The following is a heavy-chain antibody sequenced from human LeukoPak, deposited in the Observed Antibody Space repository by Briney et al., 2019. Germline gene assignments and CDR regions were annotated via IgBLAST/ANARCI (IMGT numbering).Heavy chain of an antibody. D-gene: IGHD1-26*01. CDR2: ISSSSDYL. J-gene: IGHJ3*02. CDR1: GFTFSSYS. CDR3: AREEGGAGLYGFDI. V-gene: IGHV3-21*01. Sequence: GGSLRLSCAASGFTFSSYSMNWVRQAPGKGLEWVSSISSSSDYLYYADSLKGRFTISRDNAKNSLFLQMNSLRVEDTAVYYCAREEGGAGLYGFDIWGQGTMVTVSS.